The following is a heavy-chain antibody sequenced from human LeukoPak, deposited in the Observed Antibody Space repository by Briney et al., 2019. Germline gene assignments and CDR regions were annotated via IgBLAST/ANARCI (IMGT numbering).Heavy chain of an antibody. CDR2: IKQDGSEK. D-gene: IGHD3-22*01. CDR3: ARDLGYDSSGYYRP. Sequence: GGSLRLSCAASGFTFSSYSMNWVRQAPGKGLEWVANIKQDGSEKYYVDSVKGRFTISRDNAKNSLYLQMNSLRAEDTAVYYCARDLGYDSSGYYRPWGQGTLVTVSS. J-gene: IGHJ5*02. V-gene: IGHV3-7*01. CDR1: GFTFSSYS.